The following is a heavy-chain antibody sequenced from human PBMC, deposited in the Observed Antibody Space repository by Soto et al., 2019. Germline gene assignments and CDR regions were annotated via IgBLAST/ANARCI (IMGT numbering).Heavy chain of an antibody. Sequence: ETPSLTCTVSGGLISRYYCIWIRQHPGKGLEWIGYIYYSGSTNYNPSLKSRVTISVDTSKNQFSLKLSSVTAADTAVYYCAKRYGPGFDYWGQGTLVTVSS. CDR2: IYYSGST. J-gene: IGHJ4*02. CDR1: GGLISRYY. V-gene: IGHV4-59*08. CDR3: AKRYGPGFDY. D-gene: IGHD4-17*01.